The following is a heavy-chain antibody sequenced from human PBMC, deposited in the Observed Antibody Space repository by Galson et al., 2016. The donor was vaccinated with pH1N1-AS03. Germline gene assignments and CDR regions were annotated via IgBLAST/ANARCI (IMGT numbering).Heavy chain of an antibody. D-gene: IGHD5-24*01. CDR1: GGSFSDYF. J-gene: IGHJ3*02. CDR2: INHIGGA. CDR3: ARIHPELPDI. Sequence: ETLSLTCADYGGSFSDYFWAWIRQPPGMGLEWIGDINHIGGANYNPSLKSRVTLSADRSKNQFSLKLYSVTAADTAVYYCARIHPELPDIWGQGTLVNV. V-gene: IGHV4-34*01.